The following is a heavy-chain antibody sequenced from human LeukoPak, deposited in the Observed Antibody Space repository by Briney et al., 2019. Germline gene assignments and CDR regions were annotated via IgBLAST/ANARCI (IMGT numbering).Heavy chain of an antibody. CDR3: ARGKNYYGSGSYYNAKPRPLNWFDP. CDR1: GFTFSSYG. V-gene: IGHV4-34*01. J-gene: IGHJ5*02. D-gene: IGHD3-10*01. CDR2: INHSGST. Sequence: PGGSLRLSCAASGFTFSSYGMHWVRQPPGKGLEWIGEINHSGSTNYNPSLKSRVTISVDTSKNQFSLKLSFVTAADTAVYYCARGKNYYGSGSYYNAKPRPLNWFDPWGQGTLVTVSS.